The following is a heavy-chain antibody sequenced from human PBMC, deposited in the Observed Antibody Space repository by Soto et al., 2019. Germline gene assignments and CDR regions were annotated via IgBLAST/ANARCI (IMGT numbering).Heavy chain of an antibody. D-gene: IGHD5-12*01. Sequence: SVKVSCKASGGTFSSYAISWVRQAPGQGLEWMGGIIPIFGTANYAQKFQGRVTITADESTSTAYMELSSLRSEDTAVYYCARDKVATISRWFDPWGQGTLVTAPQ. J-gene: IGHJ5*02. CDR1: GGTFSSYA. V-gene: IGHV1-69*13. CDR2: IIPIFGTA. CDR3: ARDKVATISRWFDP.